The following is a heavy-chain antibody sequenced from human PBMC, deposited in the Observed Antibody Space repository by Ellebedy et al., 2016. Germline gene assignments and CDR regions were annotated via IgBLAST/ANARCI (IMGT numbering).Heavy chain of an antibody. J-gene: IGHJ5*02. V-gene: IGHV3-48*04. D-gene: IGHD3-16*01. CDR1: GFTFSSYS. Sequence: GGSLRLSXAASGFTFSSYSMNWVRQAPGKGLEWVSYISSSSSTIYYADSVKGRFTISRDNAKNSLYLQMNSLRAEDTAVYYCARDRPGDKWFNPWGQGTLVTVSS. CDR3: ARDRPGDKWFNP. CDR2: ISSSSSTI.